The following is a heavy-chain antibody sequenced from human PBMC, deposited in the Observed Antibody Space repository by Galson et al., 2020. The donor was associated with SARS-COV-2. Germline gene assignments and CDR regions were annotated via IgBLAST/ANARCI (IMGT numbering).Heavy chain of an antibody. CDR2: ISSSSSTI. Sequence: GESLKISCASSGITFSSYIMNWVRQAPGKGLEWVSYISSSSSTIYYADSVKGRFTISRDNAKNSLYLQMNSLRAEDTAVYYCARGVPFGEFYFDYWGQGTLVTVAS. D-gene: IGHD3-10*01. CDR3: ARGVPFGEFYFDY. V-gene: IGHV3-48*01. J-gene: IGHJ4*02. CDR1: GITFSSYI.